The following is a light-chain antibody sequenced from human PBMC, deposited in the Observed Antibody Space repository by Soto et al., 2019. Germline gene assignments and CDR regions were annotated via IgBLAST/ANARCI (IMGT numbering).Light chain of an antibody. CDR3: QQRSNWPLLT. J-gene: IGKJ4*01. Sequence: EIMMTQSPATLSVSPGERATLSCRASQSVSNNLAWYQQKPGQAPRLLIYYASTRATGIPARFSGSGSGTEFTLTISSLQSEDFAVYYCQQRSNWPLLTFGGGTKVEIK. CDR1: QSVSNN. CDR2: YAS. V-gene: IGKV3-15*01.